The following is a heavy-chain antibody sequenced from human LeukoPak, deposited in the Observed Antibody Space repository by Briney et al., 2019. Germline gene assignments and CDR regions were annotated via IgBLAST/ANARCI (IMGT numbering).Heavy chain of an antibody. J-gene: IGHJ4*02. CDR3: AKRDGAFDH. CDR2: ISDSGGAT. CDR1: GFSFSSSA. V-gene: IGHV3-23*01. Sequence: PGGSLRLSCAASGFSFSSSAMSWVRQAPGKGLEWDSGISDSGGATSYRDSVKGRFTISRDNSKNTLYLQMNSLRDEDTALYYCAKRDGAFDHWGQGTLVTVSS.